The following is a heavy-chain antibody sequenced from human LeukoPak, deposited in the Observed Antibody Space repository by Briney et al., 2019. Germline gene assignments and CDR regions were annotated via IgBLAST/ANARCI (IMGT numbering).Heavy chain of an antibody. V-gene: IGHV3-48*04. CDR1: GFAFNSYS. CDR2: ISSSGSSI. D-gene: IGHD5-24*01. CDR3: VRDRDGYNY. Sequence: GGSLRLSCAASGFAFNSYSMNWVRQAPGKGLEWVSYISSSGSSIYYADSVKGRFTISRDNAENSLNLQMNSLRAEDTAVYYCVRDRDGYNYWGQGTLVTVSS. J-gene: IGHJ4*02.